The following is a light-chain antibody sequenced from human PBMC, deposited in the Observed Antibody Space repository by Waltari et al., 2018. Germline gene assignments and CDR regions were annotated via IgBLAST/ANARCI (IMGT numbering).Light chain of an antibody. CDR1: ALPKHY. J-gene: IGLJ2*01. V-gene: IGLV3-25*03. Sequence: SYELTQPPSVSVSPGRTARITCSGDALPKHYAYWFQQKPGQAPVLVICKDSERPSGIPERFSGSSSGTTVTLTISGVQAEDEADYYCQSTDSSGSYRVFGGGTKLTVL. CDR3: QSTDSSGSYRV. CDR2: KDS.